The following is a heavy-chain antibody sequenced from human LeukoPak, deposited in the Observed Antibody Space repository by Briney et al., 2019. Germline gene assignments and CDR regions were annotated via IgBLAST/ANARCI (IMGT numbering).Heavy chain of an antibody. CDR2: ISYDGSNK. Sequence: GGSLRLSCAASGFTFSSYGMHWVRQAPGKGLEWVAVISYDGSNKYYADPVKGRFTISRDNSNNRLYLQMNSMRAEDTAVYYCAKDRYYDYVWGSYRSYYFDYWGQGTLVTVSS. J-gene: IGHJ4*02. V-gene: IGHV3-30*18. D-gene: IGHD3-16*02. CDR1: GFTFSSYG. CDR3: AKDRYYDYVWGSYRSYYFDY.